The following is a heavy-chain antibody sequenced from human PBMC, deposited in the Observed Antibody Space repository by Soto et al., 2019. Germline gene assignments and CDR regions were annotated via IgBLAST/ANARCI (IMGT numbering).Heavy chain of an antibody. CDR3: AKDSRNYDILTGYYN. D-gene: IGHD3-9*01. CDR2: ISSNGGST. Sequence: GGSLRLSCAASGFTFSSYAMHWVRQAPGKGLEYVSGISSNGGSTYYANSVKGRFTISRDNSKNTLYLQMGSLRAEDTAVYYCAKDSRNYDILTGYYNWGQGTLVTVSS. V-gene: IGHV3-64*01. J-gene: IGHJ4*02. CDR1: GFTFSSYA.